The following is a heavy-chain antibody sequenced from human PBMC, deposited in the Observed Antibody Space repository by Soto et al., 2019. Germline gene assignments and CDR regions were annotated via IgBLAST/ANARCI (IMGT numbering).Heavy chain of an antibody. CDR1: GFSYSRYA. D-gene: IGHD2-8*02. J-gene: IGHJ4*02. CDR3: VKGRGEGYCTGGSCSFDN. Sequence: EVQLMESGGGLVQPGGSLRLSCAASGFSYSRYAMSWVRQAPGKGLEWVSGVSANGDTTNYADSVKGRFTISRDNSKNTVDLQMSSLRPEDAAVYYCVKGRGEGYCTGGSCSFDNWGQGTLVTVPS. V-gene: IGHV3-23*01. CDR2: VSANGDTT.